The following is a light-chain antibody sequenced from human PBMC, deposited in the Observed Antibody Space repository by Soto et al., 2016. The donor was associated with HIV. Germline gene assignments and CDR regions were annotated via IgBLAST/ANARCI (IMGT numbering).Light chain of an antibody. CDR1: KLGDKY. J-gene: IGLJ2*01. Sequence: ELTQPPSVSVSPGQTASITCSGDKLGDKYACWYQQKPGQSPVLVIYQDSKRPSGIPERFSGSNSGNTATLTISGTQAMDEADYYCQAWDSSTGVVFGGGTKLTVL. V-gene: IGLV3-1*01. CDR2: QDS. CDR3: QAWDSSTGVV.